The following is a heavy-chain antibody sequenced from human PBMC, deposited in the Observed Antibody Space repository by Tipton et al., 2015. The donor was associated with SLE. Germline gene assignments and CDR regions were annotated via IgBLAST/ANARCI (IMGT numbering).Heavy chain of an antibody. CDR3: ARDSTVTHEWYFDL. CDR2: IYTSGST. V-gene: IGHV4-61*09. CDR1: GGAISSGSYY. Sequence: LRLSCTVSGGAISSGSYYWSWIRQPAGKGLEWIGHIYTSGSTNYKPSLKSRVTITVDTSTNQFSLKLSSVTAADTAVYYCARDSTVTHEWYFDLWGRGTLVTVSS. J-gene: IGHJ2*01. D-gene: IGHD4-17*01.